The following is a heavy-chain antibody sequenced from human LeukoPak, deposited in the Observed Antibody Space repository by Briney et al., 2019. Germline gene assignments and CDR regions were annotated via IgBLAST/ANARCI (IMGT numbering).Heavy chain of an antibody. V-gene: IGHV4-31*03. J-gene: IGHJ5*02. Sequence: PSETLSLTCSVSGGSISSGGYYWSWIRQHPGKGLEWIGYIYYSGSTYYNPSLKSRVTISVDTSKSQFSLKLSSVTAADTAVYYCARKGLGILTFFNWFDPWGQGTLVTVSS. D-gene: IGHD3-9*01. CDR1: GGSISSGGYY. CDR3: ARKGLGILTFFNWFDP. CDR2: IYYSGST.